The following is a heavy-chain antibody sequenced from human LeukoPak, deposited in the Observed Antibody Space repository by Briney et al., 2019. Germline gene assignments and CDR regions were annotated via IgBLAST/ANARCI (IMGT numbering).Heavy chain of an antibody. CDR1: GFTFSSYG. Sequence: GGSLRLSCAASGFTFSSYGMHWVRQAPGKGLEWVAYIQYDRTNEQYAHSVRGRFRISRDNSKNILYLQMNSLRTEDTAVYYCAKDRCSNGIGCYYYYMDVWGKGTTVTISS. V-gene: IGHV3-30*02. CDR2: IQYDRTNE. J-gene: IGHJ6*03. CDR3: AKDRCSNGIGCYYYYMDV. D-gene: IGHD2-8*01.